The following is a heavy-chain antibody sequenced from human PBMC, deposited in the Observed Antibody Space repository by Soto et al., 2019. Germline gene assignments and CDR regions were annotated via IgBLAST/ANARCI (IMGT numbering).Heavy chain of an antibody. D-gene: IGHD5-18*01. Sequence: GGSLRLSCVASGFTFSSYAMNWVRQAPGKGLEWVSAISSNGGSSYYADSVKGRFTISRDTSKNTLYLQMDSLRVEDTAVYYCAKRSDGYSYEPSDYWGQGTLVTVSS. CDR3: AKRSDGYSYEPSDY. CDR2: ISSNGGSS. J-gene: IGHJ4*02. V-gene: IGHV3-23*01. CDR1: GFTFSSYA.